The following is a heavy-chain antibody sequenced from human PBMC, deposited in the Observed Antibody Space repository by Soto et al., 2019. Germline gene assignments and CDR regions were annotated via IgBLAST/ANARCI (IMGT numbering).Heavy chain of an antibody. CDR3: ARDVSIGLDP. D-gene: IGHD2-21*01. Sequence: PSETLSVTCTVSGGSVTTYYWSWIRQPPGKGLEWIAYIYNTGTSSYNPSLKDRVTISIDTSKNQFSLKLTSLTAADTAVYYCARDVSIGLDPWGQGTLVTVSS. V-gene: IGHV4-59*02. CDR1: GGSVTTYY. J-gene: IGHJ5*02. CDR2: IYNTGTS.